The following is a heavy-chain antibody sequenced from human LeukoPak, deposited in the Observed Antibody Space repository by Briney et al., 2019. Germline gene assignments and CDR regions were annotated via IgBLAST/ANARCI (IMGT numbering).Heavy chain of an antibody. V-gene: IGHV4-39*07. CDR2: IYYSGST. D-gene: IGHD6-19*01. Sequence: KPSETLSLTCTVSGGSISSSSYYWGWIRQPPGKGLEWIGSIYYSGSTYYNSSLKSRVTISVDTSKNQFSLKLSSVTAADTAVYYCAGTPGYSSGWYWDYWGQGTLVTVSS. CDR3: AGTPGYSSGWYWDY. CDR1: GGSISSSSYY. J-gene: IGHJ4*02.